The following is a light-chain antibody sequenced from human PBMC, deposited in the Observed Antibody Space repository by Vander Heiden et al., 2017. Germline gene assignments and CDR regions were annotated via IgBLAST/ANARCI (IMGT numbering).Light chain of an antibody. V-gene: IGKV1-9*01. CDR1: QGISSY. CDR2: AAS. J-gene: IGKJ4*01. Sequence: DIQLTQSPSFLSASVGDRVTITCRASQGISSYLAWYQQKPGKAPKLLIYAASTLQSGVPSRFSGSGSGTEFTLTISSLQPEDFATYYRQQLNSYAPTCGGGTKVEIK. CDR3: QQLNSYAPT.